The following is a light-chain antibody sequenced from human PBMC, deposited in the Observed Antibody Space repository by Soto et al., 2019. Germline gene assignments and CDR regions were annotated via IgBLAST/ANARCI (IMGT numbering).Light chain of an antibody. CDR3: QQYGSSLFT. Sequence: ENGLKQSPGTVSLSPGERATLSCRASQSVSRSCLAWYQQKPGQAPRLLVYAASSRATGIPDRFSGSGSGTDFTLTISRLEPEDFAVYYCQQYGSSLFTFGPGTKVDIK. CDR2: AAS. CDR1: QSVSRSC. V-gene: IGKV3-20*01. J-gene: IGKJ3*01.